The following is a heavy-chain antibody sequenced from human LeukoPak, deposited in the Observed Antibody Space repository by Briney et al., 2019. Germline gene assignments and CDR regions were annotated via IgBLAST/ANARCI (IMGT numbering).Heavy chain of an antibody. J-gene: IGHJ4*02. D-gene: IGHD5-18*01. Sequence: ASVKVSCKASGYTFTGYYIHWVRQAPGQGLEWMGWINPNSGGTNYAQKFQGRVTMTRDTSISTAYMELSRLRSDDTAVYYCARDLTRRIQLWLGPDYWGQGTLVTVSS. CDR1: GYTFTGYY. CDR3: ARDLTRRIQLWLGPDY. V-gene: IGHV1-2*02. CDR2: INPNSGGT.